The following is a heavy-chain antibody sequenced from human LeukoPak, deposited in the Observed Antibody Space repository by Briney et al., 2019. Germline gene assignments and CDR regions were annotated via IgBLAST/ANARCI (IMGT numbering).Heavy chain of an antibody. CDR1: GGTFSSYA. D-gene: IGHD2-2*01. Sequence: SVKVSCKASGGTFSSYAISWVRQAPGQGLEWMGGIIPIFGTANYAQKFQGRVTITADESTSTAYMELSSLRSEDTAVYYCAREKYCSSTSCYGEAFDIWGQGTMVTVSS. J-gene: IGHJ3*02. CDR3: AREKYCSSTSCYGEAFDI. V-gene: IGHV1-69*13. CDR2: IIPIFGTA.